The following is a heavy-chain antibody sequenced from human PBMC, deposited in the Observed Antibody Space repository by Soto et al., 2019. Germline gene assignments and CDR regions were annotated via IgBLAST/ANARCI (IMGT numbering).Heavy chain of an antibody. CDR2: ISGTSVYI. CDR3: AREGALKPFSS. V-gene: IGHV3-21*01. CDR1: GFKISSSS. Sequence: GGSLRLSCAAFGFKISSSSMNWVRQAPGRGLEWVSHISGTSVYIHYADSVKGRFTISRDNAKNSVYLQMDSLRVEDTAVYYCAREGALKPFSSWGQGALVTVSS. J-gene: IGHJ5*02.